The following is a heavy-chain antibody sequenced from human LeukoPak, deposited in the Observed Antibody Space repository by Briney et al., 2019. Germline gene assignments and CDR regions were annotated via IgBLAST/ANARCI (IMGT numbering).Heavy chain of an antibody. J-gene: IGHJ4*02. CDR1: GFTFSNAW. Sequence: GGSLRLSCAASGFTFSNAWMSWVRQAPGKGLEWVGRIKSKTDGGTTDYAAPVKGRFTISRDDSKNTLYLQMNSLKTEDTAVYYCTTVVVRAGRDSSGYYPRIGYWGQGTLVTVSS. D-gene: IGHD3-22*01. V-gene: IGHV3-15*01. CDR3: TTVVVRAGRDSSGYYPRIGY. CDR2: IKSKTDGGTT.